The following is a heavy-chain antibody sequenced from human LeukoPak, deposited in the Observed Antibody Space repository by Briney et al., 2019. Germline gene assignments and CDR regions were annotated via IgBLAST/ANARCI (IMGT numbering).Heavy chain of an antibody. CDR1: GYIFSSYG. CDR2: ISGYNGNT. Sequence: ASVKVSCKASGYIFSSYGITWVRQAPGQGLEWMGWISGYNGNTKYAQKVQGRVTMTTDTSTSTAYMELSRLRSDDTAVYYCARDAPSSGFAYFDYWGQGTLVTVSS. V-gene: IGHV1-18*01. CDR3: ARDAPSSGFAYFDY. D-gene: IGHD3-22*01. J-gene: IGHJ4*02.